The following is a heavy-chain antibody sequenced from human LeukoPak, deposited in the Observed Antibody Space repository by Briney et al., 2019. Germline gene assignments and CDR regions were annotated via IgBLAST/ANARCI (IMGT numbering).Heavy chain of an antibody. Sequence: ASVKVSCKASGYTFTGYYMHWVRQAPGQGLEWMGWINPNSGGTNYAQKFQGRVTMTRDTSISTAYMELSRLRSDDTAVYYCARDFGGMDYYYYYMDVWGKGTTVTVSS. CDR2: INPNSGGT. CDR1: GYTFTGYY. J-gene: IGHJ6*03. V-gene: IGHV1-2*02. D-gene: IGHD3-10*01. CDR3: ARDFGGMDYYYYYMDV.